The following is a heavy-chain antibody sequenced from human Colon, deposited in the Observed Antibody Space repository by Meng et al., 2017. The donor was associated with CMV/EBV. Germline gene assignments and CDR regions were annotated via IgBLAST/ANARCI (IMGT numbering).Heavy chain of an antibody. D-gene: IGHD5-12*01. Sequence: QVHRQQWGAGLLKPSEPPSLTWAVYGESVSGFYWSWIRQPPGKGLEWIGEINHSGSTNYNPSLKSRVTISVDTSKNQFSLKLSSVTAADTAVYYCARAPDIGGRPPGPFQYWSQGALVTVSS. CDR1: GESVSGFY. CDR2: INHSGST. CDR3: ARAPDIGGRPPGPFQY. V-gene: IGHV4-34*01. J-gene: IGHJ4*02.